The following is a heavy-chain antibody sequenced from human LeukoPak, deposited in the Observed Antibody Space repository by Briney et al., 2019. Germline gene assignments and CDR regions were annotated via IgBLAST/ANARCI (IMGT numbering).Heavy chain of an antibody. V-gene: IGHV4-59*12. J-gene: IGHJ5*02. D-gene: IGHD2-2*02. Sequence: PSETLSLTCTVSGGSISSYYWSWIRQPPGKGLEWIGYIYYSGSTNYNPSLKSRVTISVDTSKNQFSLKLSSVTAADTAVYYCARDRRDCSSTSCYSWFDPRGQGTLVTVSS. CDR2: IYYSGST. CDR3: ARDRRDCSSTSCYSWFDP. CDR1: GGSISSYY.